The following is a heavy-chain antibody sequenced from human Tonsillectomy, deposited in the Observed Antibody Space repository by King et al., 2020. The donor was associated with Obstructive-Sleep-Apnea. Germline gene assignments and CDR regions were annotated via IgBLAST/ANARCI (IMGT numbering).Heavy chain of an antibody. CDR1: GGSISGYY. V-gene: IGHV4-59*13. Sequence: VQLQESGPGLVKPSETLSLSCTVSGGSISGYYWSWIRQPPGKGLEWIGFIFYSGSTNYNPSLKSRVAISVDTSKNQFSLKLSSVTAADTAVYYCAKVGVDYDLLTAHHRHRDWFDFWGQGTLVTVSS. D-gene: IGHD3-9*01. CDR3: AKVGVDYDLLTAHHRHRDWFDF. CDR2: IFYSGST. J-gene: IGHJ5*01.